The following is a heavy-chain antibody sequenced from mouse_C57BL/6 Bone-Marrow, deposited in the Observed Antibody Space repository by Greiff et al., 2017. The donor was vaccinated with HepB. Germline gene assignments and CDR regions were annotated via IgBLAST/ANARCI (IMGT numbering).Heavy chain of an antibody. CDR3: ARDHRVDWYFDV. V-gene: IGHV5-4*01. CDR2: ISDGGSYT. J-gene: IGHJ1*03. CDR1: GFTFSSYA. Sequence: EVQRVESGGGLVKPGGSLKLSCAASGFTFSSYAMSWVRQTPEKRLEWVATISDGGSYTYYPDNVKGRFTISRDNAKNNLYLQMSHLKSEDTAMYYCARDHRVDWYFDVWGTGTPVTVSS.